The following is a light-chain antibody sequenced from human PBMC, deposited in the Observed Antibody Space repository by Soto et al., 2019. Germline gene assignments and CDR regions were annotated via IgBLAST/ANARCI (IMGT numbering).Light chain of an antibody. CDR2: DAS. Sequence: AIEVTQSPSSLSASVGDRVIIACRTGQGIGNNLGWYQQKPGKAPKLLIYDASSLESGVPSRFSGSGSGTEITLTISSLQPDDFATYYCQQYNSYFWTFGQGTKVDI. V-gene: IGKV1-13*02. CDR1: QGIGNN. CDR3: QQYNSYFWT. J-gene: IGKJ1*01.